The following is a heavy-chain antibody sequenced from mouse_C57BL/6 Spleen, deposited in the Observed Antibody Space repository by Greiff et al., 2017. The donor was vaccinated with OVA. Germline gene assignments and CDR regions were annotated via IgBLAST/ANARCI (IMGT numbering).Heavy chain of an antibody. CDR3: TDPVRGY. V-gene: IGHV14-4*01. J-gene: IGHJ2*01. D-gene: IGHD2-5*01. CDR1: GFNIKDDY. Sequence: EVKLVESGAELVRPGASVKLSCTASGFNIKDDYMHWVKQRPEQGLEWIGWIDPENGDTEYASKFQGKATITADTSSNTAYLQLSSLTSEDTAVYYCTDPVRGYWGQGTTLTVSS. CDR2: IDPENGDT.